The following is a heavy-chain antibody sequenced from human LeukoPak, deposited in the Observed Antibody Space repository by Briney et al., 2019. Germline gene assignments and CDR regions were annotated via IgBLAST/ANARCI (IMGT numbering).Heavy chain of an antibody. V-gene: IGHV3-23*01. D-gene: IGHD3-22*01. CDR2: ISGSGGST. Sequence: GGSLRLSCAASGFPFSSYAMSWVRQAPGKGLEWVSAISGSGGSTYYADSVKGRFTISRDNSKNTLYLQMNSLRAEDTAVYYCAKDGYYDSSAYYYVRYFDLWGRGTLVTVSS. J-gene: IGHJ2*01. CDR3: AKDGYYDSSAYYYVRYFDL. CDR1: GFPFSSYA.